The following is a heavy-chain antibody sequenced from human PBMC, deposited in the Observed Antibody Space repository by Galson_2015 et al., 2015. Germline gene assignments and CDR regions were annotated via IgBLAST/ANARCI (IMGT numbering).Heavy chain of an antibody. D-gene: IGHD6-13*01. V-gene: IGHV4-39*07. J-gene: IGHJ2*01. CDR1: GGSISSSSYY. CDR2: IYYSGGT. Sequence: ETLSLTCTVSGGSISSSSYYWGWIRQPPGKGQEWIGSIYYSGGTYYNPSLKSRVTISVDTSKNQFSLKLSPVTAADTAVYYCARDWSGSIRYFDLWGRGTLVTVSS. CDR3: ARDWSGSIRYFDL.